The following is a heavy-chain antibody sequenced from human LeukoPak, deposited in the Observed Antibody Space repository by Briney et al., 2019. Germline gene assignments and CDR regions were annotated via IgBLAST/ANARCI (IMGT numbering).Heavy chain of an antibody. V-gene: IGHV3-53*01. D-gene: IGHD4-23*01. J-gene: IGHJ3*02. CDR2: LYTSGIT. CDR3: AKSPAVDAAFDI. CDR1: GVTVSNNY. Sequence: SGGSLRLSCAASGVTVSNNYMTWVRQAPGKGLEWVSLLYTSGITYYADSVKGRFTISRDNSKNTLYLQMNSLRAEDTAVYYCAKSPAVDAAFDIWGQGTMVTVSS.